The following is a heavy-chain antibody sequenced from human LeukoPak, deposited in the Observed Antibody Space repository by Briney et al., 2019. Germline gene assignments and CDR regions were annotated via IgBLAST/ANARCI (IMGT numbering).Heavy chain of an antibody. CDR2: IYYSGST. Sequence: SGTLSLTCTVSGGSISSYYWSWIRQPPGKGLEWIGYIYYSGSTNYNPSLKSRVTISVDTSKNQFSLKLSSVTAADTAVYYCTSSSGWTGDSQHWGQGTLVTVSS. CDR1: GGSISSYY. V-gene: IGHV4-59*08. D-gene: IGHD6-19*01. CDR3: TSSSGWTGDSQH. J-gene: IGHJ1*01.